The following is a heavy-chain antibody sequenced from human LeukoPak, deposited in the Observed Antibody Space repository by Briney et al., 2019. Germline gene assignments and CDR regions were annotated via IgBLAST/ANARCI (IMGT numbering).Heavy chain of an antibody. V-gene: IGHV4-4*02. CDR2: IYHSGST. D-gene: IGHD3-16*01. J-gene: IGHJ3*02. CDR1: GGSISSSNW. CDR3: ARRPARGGNAFDI. Sequence: SETLSLTCAVSGGSISSSNWWSWVLQPPGKGLEWIGEIYHSGSTNYNPSLKSRVTISVDKSKNQFSLKLSSVTAADTAVYYCARRPARGGNAFDIWGQGTMVTVSS.